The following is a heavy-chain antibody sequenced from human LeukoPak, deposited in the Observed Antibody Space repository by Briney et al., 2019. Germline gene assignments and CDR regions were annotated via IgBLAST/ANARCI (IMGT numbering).Heavy chain of an antibody. CDR2: ISRGADLI. D-gene: IGHD5-18*01. Sequence: QPGGSLRLSCTASELTFSSYSMNWVRQAPGRGLEWVSYISRGADLIYYADSVKGRFTISRDNAKNSLYLQMNSLRAEDTAVYYCARVEGIQIVFDYWGQGTLVTVSS. CDR1: ELTFSSYS. V-gene: IGHV3-48*01. CDR3: ARVEGIQIVFDY. J-gene: IGHJ4*02.